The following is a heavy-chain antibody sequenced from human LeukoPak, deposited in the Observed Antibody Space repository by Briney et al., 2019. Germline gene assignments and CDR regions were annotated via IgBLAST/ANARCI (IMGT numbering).Heavy chain of an antibody. D-gene: IGHD1-26*01. CDR3: ARRSLNGGSYLSFDY. V-gene: IGHV4-59*12. Sequence: SETLSLTCTVSGGSISSYYWSWIRQPPGKGLEWIGYIYYSGITNYNPSLKSRVTISVDTSKNQFSLKLSSVTAADTAVYYCARRSLNGGSYLSFDYWGQGTLVTVSS. J-gene: IGHJ4*02. CDR1: GGSISSYY. CDR2: IYYSGIT.